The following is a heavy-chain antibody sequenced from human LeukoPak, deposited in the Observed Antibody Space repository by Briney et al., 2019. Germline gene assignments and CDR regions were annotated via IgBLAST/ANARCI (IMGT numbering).Heavy chain of an antibody. Sequence: GGSLRLSSAASGFTFSSYAMSWVRQAPGKGLEWVSAISGSGGSTYYADSVKGRFTISRDNSKNTLYLQMNSLRAEDTAVYYCAKDRRDGYILYYFDYWGQGTLVTVSS. CDR3: AKDRRDGYILYYFDY. D-gene: IGHD5-24*01. CDR1: GFTFSSYA. CDR2: ISGSGGST. J-gene: IGHJ4*02. V-gene: IGHV3-23*01.